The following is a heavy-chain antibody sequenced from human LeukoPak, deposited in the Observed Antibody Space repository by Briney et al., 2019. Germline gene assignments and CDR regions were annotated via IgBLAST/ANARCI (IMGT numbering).Heavy chain of an antibody. CDR1: GFTVSSNY. Sequence: GLLRLSCAASGFTVSSNYMSWVRQAPGKGLEWASVIYSGGSTYYADSVKGRFTISRHNSKNTLYLQMNSLRAEDTAVYYCASPYCSGGYCYSGGYWGRGTLVTVSS. V-gene: IGHV3-53*04. CDR2: IYSGGST. CDR3: ASPYCSGGYCYSGGY. J-gene: IGHJ4*02. D-gene: IGHD2-15*01.